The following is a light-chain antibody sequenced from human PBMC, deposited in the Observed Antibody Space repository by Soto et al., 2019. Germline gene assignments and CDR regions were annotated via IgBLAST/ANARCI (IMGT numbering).Light chain of an antibody. CDR2: EVN. V-gene: IGLV2-14*01. CDR1: SSDVGGYNY. J-gene: IGLJ2*01. Sequence: QSALTQPASVSGSPGQSITISCTGTSSDVGGYNYVSWYQQHPGKAPKLMIFEVNNRPSGVSNRFSGSKSGITASLTISGLQADDEADYYCSSYTSSSTLVFGGGTKPTVL. CDR3: SSYTSSSTLV.